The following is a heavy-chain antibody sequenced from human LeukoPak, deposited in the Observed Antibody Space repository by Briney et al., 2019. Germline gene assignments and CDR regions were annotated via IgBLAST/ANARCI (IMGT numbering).Heavy chain of an antibody. Sequence: GESLKISCKGSGYSFSNYWISWVRQMSGKGLEWMGRIDPSNSYTNYSLSFQGHVTISVDKSISTAYLQWSSLRTSDTAMYYCARRPVTLKILAAAGADDFWGQGTLVTVSS. V-gene: IGHV5-10-1*01. J-gene: IGHJ4*02. CDR3: ARRPVTLKILAAAGADDF. D-gene: IGHD6-13*01. CDR2: IDPSNSYT. CDR1: GYSFSNYW.